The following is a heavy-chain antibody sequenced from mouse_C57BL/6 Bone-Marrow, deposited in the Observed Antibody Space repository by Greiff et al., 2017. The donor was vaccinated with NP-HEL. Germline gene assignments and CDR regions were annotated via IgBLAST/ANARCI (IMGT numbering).Heavy chain of an antibody. V-gene: IGHV7-3*01. CDR3: ARSIYYDYADDPFYAMDY. D-gene: IGHD2-4*01. CDR2: IRNKANGYTT. Sequence: EVQGVESGGGLVQPGGSLSLSCAASGFTFTDYYMGWVRQPPGKALEWLGFIRNKANGYTTEYSASVKGRFTISRDNSQSILYLQMNALRAEDSATYYCARSIYYDYADDPFYAMDYWGQGTSVTVSS. J-gene: IGHJ4*01. CDR1: GFTFTDYY.